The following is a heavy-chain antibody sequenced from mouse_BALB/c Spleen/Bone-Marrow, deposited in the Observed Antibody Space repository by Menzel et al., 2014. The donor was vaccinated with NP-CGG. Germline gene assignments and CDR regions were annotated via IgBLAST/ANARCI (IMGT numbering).Heavy chain of an antibody. J-gene: IGHJ3*01. D-gene: IGHD2-4*01. Sequence: DVMLVESGGGLVQPGGSLKISCAASGFTFSSYGMSWVRQTPDKRLDLVATINSNGGSTYYPDSVKGRFTISRDNAKNTLYLQMSSPKSEDTAMYYCARDNYYDYDRFAYWGQVTLVTVSA. V-gene: IGHV5-6-3*01. CDR3: ARDNYYDYDRFAY. CDR2: INSNGGST. CDR1: GFTFSSYG.